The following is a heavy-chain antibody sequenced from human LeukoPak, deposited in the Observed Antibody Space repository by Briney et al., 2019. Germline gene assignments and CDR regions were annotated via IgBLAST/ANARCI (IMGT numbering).Heavy chain of an antibody. D-gene: IGHD3-3*01. CDR3: ARQVRDFWSGHRGDYFDY. V-gene: IGHV3-48*03. CDR1: GFTFSSYE. J-gene: IGHJ4*02. Sequence: PGGSLRLSCAASGFTFSSYEMNWVRQAPGKGLEWVSYISSSGSTIYYADSVKGRFTISRDNAKNSQYLQMNSLRAEDTAVYYCARQVRDFWSGHRGDYFDYWGQGTLVTVSS. CDR2: ISSSGSTI.